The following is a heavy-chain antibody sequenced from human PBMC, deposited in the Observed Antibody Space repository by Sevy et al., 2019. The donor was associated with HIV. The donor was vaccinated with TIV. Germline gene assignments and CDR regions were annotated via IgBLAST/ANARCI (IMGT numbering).Heavy chain of an antibody. V-gene: IGHV5-51*01. Sequence: GESLKISCQGSGHDFNNHWIGWVRHKPGQGLEWMGVILPDDSDTKYSPSFEGQVTFSADKSISTVYLQWSSLKASDTAMYFCATSRSVQFDSSGYYIYWGQGTLVTVSS. D-gene: IGHD3-22*01. J-gene: IGHJ4*02. CDR2: ILPDDSDT. CDR3: ATSRSVQFDSSGYYIY. CDR1: GHDFNNHW.